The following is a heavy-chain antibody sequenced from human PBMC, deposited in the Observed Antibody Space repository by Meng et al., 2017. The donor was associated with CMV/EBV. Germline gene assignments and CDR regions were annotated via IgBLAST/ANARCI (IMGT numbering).Heavy chain of an antibody. CDR2: IYYSGST. J-gene: IGHJ4*02. CDR1: GGSISRGDYY. CDR3: ARVMGPNRTPYYFDY. Sequence: RLQGAGPGLVKPSKTPSLDCAVSGGSISRGDYYWSWIRQPPGKGLEWIGYIYYSGSTYYNPSLKSRVTISVDTSKNQFSLKLSSVTAADTAVYYCARVMGPNRTPYYFDYWGQGTLVTVSS. V-gene: IGHV4-30-4*08. D-gene: IGHD1-14*01.